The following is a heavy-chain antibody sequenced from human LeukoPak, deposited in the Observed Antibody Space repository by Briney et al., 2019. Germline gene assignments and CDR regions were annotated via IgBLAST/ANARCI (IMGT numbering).Heavy chain of an antibody. D-gene: IGHD5-24*01. J-gene: IGHJ5*02. CDR3: ARASDPWLQLT. V-gene: IGHV3-21*04. Sequence: GGSLRLSCAASGFTFSSYSMNWVRQAPGKGLEWVSSITSSSSYIYFADSLKGRFTISRDNAKTSLYLQMNSLRAEDTAVYYCARASDPWLQLTWGQGTLVTVSS. CDR2: ITSSSSYI. CDR1: GFTFSSYS.